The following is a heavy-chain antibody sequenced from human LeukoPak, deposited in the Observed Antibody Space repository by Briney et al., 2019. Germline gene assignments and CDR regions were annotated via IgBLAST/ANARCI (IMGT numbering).Heavy chain of an antibody. J-gene: IGHJ4*02. V-gene: IGHV5-51*01. Sequence: GESLKISFQGSGYSFTNYWIGLVRQMPGKGVELMGIIYPGDSDTRYSPSFQGQVTISADKSISTAYLQWSSLKASDTAIYYCARRTDRSFWYLDYWGQGTLVTVSS. CDR1: GYSFTNYW. D-gene: IGHD6-13*01. CDR2: IYPGDSDT. CDR3: ARRTDRSFWYLDY.